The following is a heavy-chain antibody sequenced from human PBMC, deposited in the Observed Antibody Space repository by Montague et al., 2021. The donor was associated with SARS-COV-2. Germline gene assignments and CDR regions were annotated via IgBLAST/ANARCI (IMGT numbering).Heavy chain of an antibody. D-gene: IGHD2-15*01. CDR1: GGSISSSSYY. CDR2: IYYSGST. CDR3: ARDPRVVLAATIYNLFDP. V-gene: IGHV4-39*07. J-gene: IGHJ5*02. Sequence: SETLSLTCTVSGGSISSSSYYWGWIRQPPGKGLEWIGSIYYSGSTYYNPSLKGRVTISVDTSKNQFSLKLSSVTAADTAVYYCARDPRVVLAATIYNLFDPWGQGTLVTVSS.